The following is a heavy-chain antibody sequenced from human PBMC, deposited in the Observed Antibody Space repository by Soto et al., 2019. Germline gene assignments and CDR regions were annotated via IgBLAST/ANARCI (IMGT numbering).Heavy chain of an antibody. J-gene: IGHJ4*02. D-gene: IGHD2-8*01. CDR2: ISTSSTTI. Sequence: GGSLRLSCVASGFTLSRYSMNWVRQAPGKGLEWVSYISTSSTTIYYADSVKGRFTISRDNAKNSLYLQMNTLRDEDTAVYYCAGERDCTNGVCYDFDSWGQGTLVTVSS. V-gene: IGHV3-48*02. CDR3: AGERDCTNGVCYDFDS. CDR1: GFTLSRYS.